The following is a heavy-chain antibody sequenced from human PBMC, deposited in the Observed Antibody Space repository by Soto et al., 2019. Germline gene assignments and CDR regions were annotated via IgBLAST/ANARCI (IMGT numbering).Heavy chain of an antibody. CDR3: ARTPRRVVVITYYFDY. CDR2: INAGNGNT. V-gene: IGHV1-3*01. D-gene: IGHD3-22*01. J-gene: IGHJ4*02. CDR1: GYTFTSYA. Sequence: QVQLVQSGAEVKKPGASVKVSCKASGYTFTSYAMHWVRQAPGQRLEWMGWINAGNGNTKYSQKFQGRVTITRDPSASTAYMELSSLRSEDTAVYYCARTPRRVVVITYYFDYWGQGTLVTVSS.